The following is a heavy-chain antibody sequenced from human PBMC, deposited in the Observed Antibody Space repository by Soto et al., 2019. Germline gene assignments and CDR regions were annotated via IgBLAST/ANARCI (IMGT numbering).Heavy chain of an antibody. V-gene: IGHV1-46*01. D-gene: IGHD6-19*01. J-gene: IGHJ4*02. Sequence: ASVKVSCKASGYTFTRYGISWVRQAPGQGLEWMGWINPSGGSTIYAQKFQGRVTMTRDTSTSTVYMELSSLRSEDTAVYYCARGLSTGWYFFDYWGQGTLVTVSS. CDR2: INPSGGST. CDR1: GYTFTRYG. CDR3: ARGLSTGWYFFDY.